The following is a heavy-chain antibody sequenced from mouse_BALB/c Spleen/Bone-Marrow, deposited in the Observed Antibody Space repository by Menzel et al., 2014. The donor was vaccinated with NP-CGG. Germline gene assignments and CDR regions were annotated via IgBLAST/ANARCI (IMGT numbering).Heavy chain of an antibody. CDR3: ARESTMITSMDY. CDR2: IWAGGST. Sequence: VMLVESGPGLVAPSQSPSITCTVSGFSLTSYGVHWVRQPPGKGLEWLGVIWAGGSTNYNSALMSRLSISKDNSKSQVFLKMNSLQTDDTAMYYCARESTMITSMDYWGQGTSVTVSS. D-gene: IGHD2-4*01. CDR1: GFSLTSYG. V-gene: IGHV2-9*02. J-gene: IGHJ4*01.